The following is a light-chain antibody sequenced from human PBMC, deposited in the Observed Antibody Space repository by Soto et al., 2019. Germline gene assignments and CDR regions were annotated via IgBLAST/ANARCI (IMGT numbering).Light chain of an antibody. CDR1: QTVLYTSNNKNH. J-gene: IGKJ4*01. CDR3: QHYYSTPLT. Sequence: DIVMTQSQDSLAVSLGERATINCKSSQTVLYTSNNKNHLAWHQQKPGQPPRLLIYWASTRESGVPDRFSGSGSGTDFTLTISSLQAEDVAVYYCQHYYSTPLTFGGGTKVDIK. V-gene: IGKV4-1*01. CDR2: WAS.